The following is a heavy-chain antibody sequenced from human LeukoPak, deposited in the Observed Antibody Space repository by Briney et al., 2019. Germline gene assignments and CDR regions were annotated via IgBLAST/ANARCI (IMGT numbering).Heavy chain of an antibody. CDR3: ARSEWLHFDY. Sequence: SETLSLTCAVYGGSFSGYYWSWIRQPPGKGLEWIGEINHSGSTNYNPSLKSRVTISVDTSKNQFSLKLSSVTAADTAVYYCARSEWLHFDYWGQGTLVTVSS. J-gene: IGHJ4*02. CDR2: INHSGST. CDR1: GGSFSGYY. D-gene: IGHD5-12*01. V-gene: IGHV4-34*01.